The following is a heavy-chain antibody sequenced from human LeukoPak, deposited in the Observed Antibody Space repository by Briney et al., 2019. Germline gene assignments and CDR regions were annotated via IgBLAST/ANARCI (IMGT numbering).Heavy chain of an antibody. CDR1: SGSISSYY. D-gene: IGHD3-3*01. J-gene: IGHJ5*02. CDR3: AREGSYDFWSGYPGWFDP. CDR2: IYYSGST. Sequence: PSETLSLTCTVSSGSISSYYWSWIRQPPGKGLEWIGYIYYSGSTNYNPSLKSRVTISVDTSKNQFSLKLSSVTAADTAVYYCAREGSYDFWSGYPGWFDPWGQGTLVTVSS. V-gene: IGHV4-59*01.